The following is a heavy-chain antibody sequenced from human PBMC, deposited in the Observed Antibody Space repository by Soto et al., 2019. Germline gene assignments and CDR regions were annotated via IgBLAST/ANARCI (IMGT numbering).Heavy chain of an antibody. D-gene: IGHD6-13*01. V-gene: IGHV3-21*01. Sequence: EVQLVESGGGLVKPGGSLRLSCAASGFTFSSYSMNWVRQAPGKGLEWVSSISSSSSYIYYADSVKGRFTISRDNAKNSLYLQMNSLRAEDTAVHYCAIINQPSGIAAGSAFDIWGQGTMVTVSS. J-gene: IGHJ3*02. CDR3: AIINQPSGIAAGSAFDI. CDR2: ISSSSSYI. CDR1: GFTFSSYS.